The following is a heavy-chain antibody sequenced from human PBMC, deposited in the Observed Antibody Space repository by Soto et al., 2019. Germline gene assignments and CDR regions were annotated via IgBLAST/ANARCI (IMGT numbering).Heavy chain of an antibody. V-gene: IGHV3-7*03. J-gene: IGHJ4*02. D-gene: IGHD3-3*01. CDR3: AGAYYDFWSGYYGGNFDY. Sequence: EVQLVESGGGLVQPGGSLRLSCAASGFTFSSYWMSWVRQAPGKGLEWVANIKQDGREKYYVVSVKGRFTISRDNAKNSLYLQMNSLRAEDTAVYYCAGAYYDFWSGYYGGNFDYWGQGTLVTVSS. CDR1: GFTFSSYW. CDR2: IKQDGREK.